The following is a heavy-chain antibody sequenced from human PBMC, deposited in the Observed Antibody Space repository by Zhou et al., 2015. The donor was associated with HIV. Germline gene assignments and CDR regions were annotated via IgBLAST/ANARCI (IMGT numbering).Heavy chain of an antibody. J-gene: IGHJ6*02. V-gene: IGHV1-69*01. CDR3: ARDHSGYEQTYYYYGMDV. Sequence: QVQLVQSGAEVKKPGSSVKVSCKASGGTFSSYAISWVRQAPGQGLEWMGGIIPIFGTANYAQKFQGRVTITADESTSTAYMELSSLRSEDTAVYYCARDHSGYEQTYYYYGMDVWGQGTTVTVSS. CDR2: IIPIFGTA. CDR1: GGTFSSYA. D-gene: IGHD5-12*01.